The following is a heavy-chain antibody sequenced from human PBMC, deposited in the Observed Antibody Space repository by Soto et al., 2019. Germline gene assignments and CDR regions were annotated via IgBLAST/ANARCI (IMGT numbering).Heavy chain of an antibody. CDR2: INAGNGNT. CDR3: ARGVENIVVVLDVFGYYGMDV. D-gene: IGHD2-2*01. J-gene: IGHJ6*02. CDR1: GYSFTSYA. Sequence: GASVKVSCKASGYSFTSYAIYWVRQAPGQRLEWMGWINAGNGNTKYSQKLQGRVTFTGDTSASTAHMELSSLRSEDKAVYFCARGVENIVVVLDVFGYYGMDVWGQGTTVTVSS. V-gene: IGHV1-3*01.